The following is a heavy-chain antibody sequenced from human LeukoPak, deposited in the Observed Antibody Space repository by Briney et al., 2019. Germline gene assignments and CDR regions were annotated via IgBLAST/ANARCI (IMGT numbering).Heavy chain of an antibody. Sequence: PGGSLRLSCAASGFTVSSNYMSWVRQAPGKGLEWVSVIYSGGSTYYADSVKGRFTISRDNSKNTLYLQMNSLRAEDTAVYYCAKVRDCSGGSCPLDYWGQGTLVTVSS. CDR3: AKVRDCSGGSCPLDY. CDR2: IYSGGST. V-gene: IGHV3-66*01. D-gene: IGHD2-15*01. J-gene: IGHJ4*02. CDR1: GFTVSSNY.